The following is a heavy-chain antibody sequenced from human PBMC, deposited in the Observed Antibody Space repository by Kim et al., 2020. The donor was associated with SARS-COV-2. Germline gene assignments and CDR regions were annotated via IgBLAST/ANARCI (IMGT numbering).Heavy chain of an antibody. Sequence: SVKVSCKASGGTFSSYAISWVRQAPGQGLEWMGGIIPIFGTANYAQKFQGRVTITADESTSTAYMELSSLRSEDTAVYYCARGDGVVVVPAATVRYGMDVWGQGTTVTVSS. D-gene: IGHD2-2*01. V-gene: IGHV1-69*13. J-gene: IGHJ6*02. CDR1: GGTFSSYA. CDR2: IIPIFGTA. CDR3: ARGDGVVVVPAATVRYGMDV.